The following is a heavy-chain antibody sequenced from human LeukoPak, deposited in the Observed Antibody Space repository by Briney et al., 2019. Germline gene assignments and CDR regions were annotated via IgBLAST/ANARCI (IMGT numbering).Heavy chain of an antibody. D-gene: IGHD6-13*01. CDR2: INPNSGGT. CDR3: ARGRQQLLMIEFDP. CDR1: GYTFTGYY. Sequence: ASVKVSCKASGYTFTGYYMHWVRQAPGQGLEWMGWINPNSGGTNHAQKFQGRVTMTRDTSISTAYMELSRLRSDDTAVYYCARGRQQLLMIEFDPWGQGTLVTVSS. V-gene: IGHV1-2*02. J-gene: IGHJ5*02.